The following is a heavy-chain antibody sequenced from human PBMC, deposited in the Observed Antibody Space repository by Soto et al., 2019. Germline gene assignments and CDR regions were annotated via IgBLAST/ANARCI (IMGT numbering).Heavy chain of an antibody. CDR2: ISSSGSYI. D-gene: IGHD1-7*01. CDR1: GFTFSSYS. V-gene: IGHV3-21*01. J-gene: IGHJ4*02. Sequence: PGGSLRLSCAASGFTFSSYSMNWVRQAPGKGLEWVSSISSSGSYIYYADSVKGRFTISRDNAKNSLYLQMNSLRAEDTAVYYCARDKELPSPYYFDYWGQGTLVTVSS. CDR3: ARDKELPSPYYFDY.